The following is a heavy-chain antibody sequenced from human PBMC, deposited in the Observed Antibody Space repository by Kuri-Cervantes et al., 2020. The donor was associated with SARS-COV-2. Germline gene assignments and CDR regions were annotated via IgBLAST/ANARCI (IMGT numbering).Heavy chain of an antibody. J-gene: IGHJ4*02. CDR3: AIDKSYGFWREPFDY. Sequence: GGSLRLSCAASGFTFSSYAMSWVRQAPGKGLEWVSAISGSGGSTYYADSVKGRFTISRDNSKNTLYLQMNSLRADDKAVYFCAIDKSYGFWREPFDYWGQGTPVTVSS. CDR2: ISGSGGST. CDR1: GFTFSSYA. V-gene: IGHV3-23*01. D-gene: IGHD3/OR15-3a*01.